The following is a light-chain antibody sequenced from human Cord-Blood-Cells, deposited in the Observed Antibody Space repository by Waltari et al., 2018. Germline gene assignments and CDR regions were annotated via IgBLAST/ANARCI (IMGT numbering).Light chain of an antibody. J-gene: IGKJ2*01. CDR1: QSLLHSNGYNY. V-gene: IGKV2-28*01. CDR2: LGS. Sequence: DIVMTQSPLSLPVTPGEPASISCRSSQSLLHSNGYNYLDWYLQKPVQSPQLLIYLGSNRASGVPDMFSGSRSGTDFTLKISRVEAEDVGVYCCMQALQTPYTFGQGTKLKIK. CDR3: MQALQTPYT.